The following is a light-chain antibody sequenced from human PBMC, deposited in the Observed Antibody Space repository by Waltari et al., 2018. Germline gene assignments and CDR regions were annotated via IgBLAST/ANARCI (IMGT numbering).Light chain of an antibody. CDR3: QSADSRNTYVV. Sequence: SYELTQPPSVSVSPGQTARIPCPGDALPTQYAYWYQQQPGQAPVMVIFKDRERPSGIPERFSGSSSGTTVMLTISAVQAEDEADYYCQSADSRNTYVVFGGGTKLTVL. J-gene: IGLJ2*01. CDR1: ALPTQY. V-gene: IGLV3-25*03. CDR2: KDR.